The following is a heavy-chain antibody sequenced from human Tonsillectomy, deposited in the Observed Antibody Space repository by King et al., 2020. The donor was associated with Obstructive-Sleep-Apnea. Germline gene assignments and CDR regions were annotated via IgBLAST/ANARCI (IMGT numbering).Heavy chain of an antibody. Sequence: VQLVESGGGLVQPGRSLRLSCAASGFTFDDYAMHWVRQAPGKGLEWVSGISWNSGSIGYADSVKGRFTISRDNAKNSLYLQMNSLRAEDTALYYCAKDIGFEYSYGVDYWGQGTLVTVSS. V-gene: IGHV3-9*01. D-gene: IGHD5-18*01. CDR3: AKDIGFEYSYGVDY. J-gene: IGHJ4*02. CDR2: ISWNSGSI. CDR1: GFTFDDYA.